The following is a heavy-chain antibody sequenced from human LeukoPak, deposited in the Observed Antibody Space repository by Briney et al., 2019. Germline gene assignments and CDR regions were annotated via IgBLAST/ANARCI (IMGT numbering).Heavy chain of an antibody. CDR3: AKHLWFGDTGYFDS. CDR1: GYTFTDYY. V-gene: IGHV1-2*02. D-gene: IGHD3-10*01. J-gene: IGHJ4*02. CDR2: VKPDSGDT. Sequence: ASVTVSCKASGYTFTDYYIQWLRQAPGQGPEWMGWVKPDSGDTYYAQKLQGRFTMTRDTSISTAFMELSMLTSADTAVYYCAKHLWFGDTGYFDSWGQGTLVVVSS.